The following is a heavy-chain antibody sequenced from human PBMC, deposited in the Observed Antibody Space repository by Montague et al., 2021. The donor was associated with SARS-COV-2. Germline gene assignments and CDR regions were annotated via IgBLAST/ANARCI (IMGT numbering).Heavy chain of an antibody. J-gene: IGHJ5*02. V-gene: IGHV4-39*02. CDR2: IDYSGST. CDR3: AIDRRRGPAAFDWFDH. D-gene: IGHD2-2*01. CDR1: GDSINSRYYY. Sequence: SETLSLTCSVSGDSINSRYYYCVWVRQPPGKGLEWIVSIDYSGSTSYTPSLKLRVTLSVDTSKYHFSLKLISVVAADTAVYFCAIDRRRGPAAFDWFDHWGQGTLVTVSS.